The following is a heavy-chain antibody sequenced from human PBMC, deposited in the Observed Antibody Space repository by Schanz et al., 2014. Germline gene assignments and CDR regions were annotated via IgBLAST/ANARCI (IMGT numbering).Heavy chain of an antibody. J-gene: IGHJ5*02. CDR3: ARAGYDADNWFDP. CDR2: ISSASSTI. CDR1: TFTFSSDW. D-gene: IGHD2-2*01. Sequence: EVQLAESGGGLVQPGGSLRLSCAASTFTFSSDWMHWVRQAPGKGLEWVSYISSASSTINYADSVKGRFTISRDNAKNSLFLQMNSLRAEDTAVYYGARAGYDADNWFDPWGQGTLVTVSS. V-gene: IGHV3-48*01.